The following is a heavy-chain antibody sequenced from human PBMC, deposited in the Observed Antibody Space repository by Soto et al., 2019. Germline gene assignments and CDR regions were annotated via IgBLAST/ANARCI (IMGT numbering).Heavy chain of an antibody. CDR3: ARDAYYDFWSTHMDV. V-gene: IGHV3-11*01. CDR2: ISSSGSTI. Sequence: GGSLRLSCAASGFTFSDYYMSWIRQAPGKGLEWVSYISSSGSTIYYADSVKGRFTISRDNAKNSLYLQMNSLRAEDTAVYYCARDAYYDFWSTHMDVWGKGTTVTVSS. J-gene: IGHJ6*03. CDR1: GFTFSDYY. D-gene: IGHD3-3*01.